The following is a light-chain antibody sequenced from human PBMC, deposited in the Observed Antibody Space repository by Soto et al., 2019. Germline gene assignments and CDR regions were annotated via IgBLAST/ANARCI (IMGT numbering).Light chain of an antibody. J-gene: IGLJ1*01. CDR1: SSDVGGYNH. V-gene: IGLV2-14*01. CDR2: EVS. Sequence: QSVLTQPASVSGSPGQSITISCTGTSSDVGGYNHVSWYQLHPGKAPKLMVYEVSNRPSGVSNRFSGSKSGNTASLTISGLQAEDEADYYCFSYTSSTAYVFXTGTKVTVL. CDR3: FSYTSSTAYV.